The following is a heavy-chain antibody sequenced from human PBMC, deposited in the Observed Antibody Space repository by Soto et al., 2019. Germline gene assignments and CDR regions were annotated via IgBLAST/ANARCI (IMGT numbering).Heavy chain of an antibody. Sequence: GGSLRLSCAASGFTFSSYGMHWVRQAPGKGLEWVAVISYDGSNKYYADSVKGRFTISRDNSKNTLYLQMNSLRAEDTAVYYCAKDRMGATIGWGQGTLVTVSS. CDR3: AKDRMGATIG. J-gene: IGHJ4*02. CDR1: GFTFSSYG. CDR2: ISYDGSNK. D-gene: IGHD1-26*01. V-gene: IGHV3-30*18.